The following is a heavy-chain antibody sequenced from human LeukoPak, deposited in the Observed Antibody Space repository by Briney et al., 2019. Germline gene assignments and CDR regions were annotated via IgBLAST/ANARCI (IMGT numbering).Heavy chain of an antibody. CDR1: GYTFTGYY. Sequence: GASVKVSCKASGYTFTGYYMHWVRQAPGQGLEWMGWINPNSGGTNYAQKFQGRVTMTRHTSIRTAYMELSRLRSDDTAVYYCARDLSSSGWYAIDYWGQGTLVTVSS. CDR2: INPNSGGT. CDR3: ARDLSSSGWYAIDY. D-gene: IGHD6-19*01. V-gene: IGHV1-2*02. J-gene: IGHJ4*02.